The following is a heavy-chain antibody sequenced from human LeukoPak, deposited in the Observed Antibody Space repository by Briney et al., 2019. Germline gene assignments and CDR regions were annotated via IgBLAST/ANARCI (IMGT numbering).Heavy chain of an antibody. D-gene: IGHD6-13*01. Sequence: GGSLRLSCAASGFTFSSYAMHWVRQAPGKGLEWVAVISYDGSNKYYADSVKGRFTISRDNSKNTLYLQMNSLGAEDTAVYYCARREAIYWGAAIDYWGQGTLVTVSS. J-gene: IGHJ4*02. CDR1: GFTFSSYA. V-gene: IGHV3-30-3*01. CDR3: ARREAIYWGAAIDY. CDR2: ISYDGSNK.